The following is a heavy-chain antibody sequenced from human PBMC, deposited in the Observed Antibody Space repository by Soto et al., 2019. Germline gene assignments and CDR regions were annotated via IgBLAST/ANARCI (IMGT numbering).Heavy chain of an antibody. J-gene: IGHJ4*02. CDR2: ISGSGGST. CDR3: AIRLSGSYFY. V-gene: IGHV3-23*01. CDR1: GFTFSSYW. D-gene: IGHD1-26*01. Sequence: GGSLRLSCAASGFTFSSYWMSWVRQAPGRGLEWVSAISGSGGSTYYADSVKGRFTISRDNSKNTLYLQMNSLRAEDTAVYYCAIRLSGSYFYWGQGTLVTVSS.